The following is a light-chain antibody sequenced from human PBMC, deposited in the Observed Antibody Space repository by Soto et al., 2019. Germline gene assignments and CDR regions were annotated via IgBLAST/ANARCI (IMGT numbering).Light chain of an antibody. CDR1: SSDIGGYNY. CDR2: DVY. CDR3: SSYTDSRSYV. J-gene: IGLJ1*01. V-gene: IGLV2-14*03. Sequence: QSALTQPASVSGSPGQSITISCIGSSSDIGGYNYVSWHQQHPGKAPKLMIYDVYDRPLGVSNRFSGSKSGNTASLTISGLQGEDEADYYCSSYTDSRSYVFGAGTKLTVL.